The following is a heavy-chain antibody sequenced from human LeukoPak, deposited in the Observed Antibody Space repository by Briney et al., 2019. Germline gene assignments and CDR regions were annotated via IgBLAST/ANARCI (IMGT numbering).Heavy chain of an antibody. CDR2: IYYSGST. J-gene: IGHJ4*02. D-gene: IGHD5-12*01. Sequence: PSETLSLTCAVYGGSLSGSYWSWIRQPPGKGLEGIGDIYYSGSTNDNPSLKSRVTRSVDTSKNQSSLKLSSVTAADTAVYYCARWLLSPEYYFDYWGQGTLVTVSS. CDR3: ARWLLSPEYYFDY. V-gene: IGHV4-59*12. CDR1: GGSLSGSY.